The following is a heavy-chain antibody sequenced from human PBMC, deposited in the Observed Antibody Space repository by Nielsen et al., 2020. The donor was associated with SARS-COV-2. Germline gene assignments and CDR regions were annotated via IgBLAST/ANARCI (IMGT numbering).Heavy chain of an antibody. CDR3: AGGWALDS. J-gene: IGHJ3*02. V-gene: IGHV4-4*02. CDR1: GGSVSSNDW. D-gene: IGHD2-15*01. CDR2: VSHSGSI. Sequence: SETLSLTCAVSGGSVSSNDWWTWVRQSPGKGLEWIGEVSHSGSINYNPSLKSRVTLSMDKSKRQFSLHLSSVTPEDTAVYYCAGGWALDSWGQRTTVTVSS.